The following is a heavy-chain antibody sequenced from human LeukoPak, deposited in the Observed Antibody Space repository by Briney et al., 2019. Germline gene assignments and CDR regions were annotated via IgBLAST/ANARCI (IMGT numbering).Heavy chain of an antibody. D-gene: IGHD6-13*01. CDR1: GFTFDDYA. J-gene: IGHJ4*02. Sequence: GRSLRLSCAASGFTFDDYAMHWVRQAPGKGLEWVSGISWNSGSIGYADSVKGRFTISRDNAKNSLYLQMNSLRAEDTALYYCAKGSRSSRGSFDYWGQGTLDTVSS. V-gene: IGHV3-9*01. CDR3: AKGSRSSRGSFDY. CDR2: ISWNSGSI.